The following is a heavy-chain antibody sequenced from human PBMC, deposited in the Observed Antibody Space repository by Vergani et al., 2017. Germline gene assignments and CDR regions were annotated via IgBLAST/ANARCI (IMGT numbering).Heavy chain of an antibody. CDR2: IYTSGRI. V-gene: IGHV4-61*02. Sequence: QVQLQESGPGLVKPSQTLSLTCTVSGGSITSGTYYWSWIRQSAGRGLEWIGHIYTSGRITYNPSLKSRVSISVDTSKNHFSLRLNSVTAADTAVFYCAGGSLLLWGAFDIWGQGTMVTVSS. D-gene: IGHD3-16*02. CDR1: GGSITSGTYY. CDR3: AGGSLLLWGAFDI. J-gene: IGHJ3*02.